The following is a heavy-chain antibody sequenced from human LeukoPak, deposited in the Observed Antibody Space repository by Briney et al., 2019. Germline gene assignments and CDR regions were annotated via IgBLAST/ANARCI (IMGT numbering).Heavy chain of an antibody. CDR3: AHIPSSSDY. J-gene: IGHJ4*02. D-gene: IGHD6-6*01. CDR1: GFTFGRYG. Sequence: GGSLRLSCAASGFTFGRYGMHWVRQPPGQGLEWVAFIWYDGSHKDYADSVKGRFTISGDNSKNTLYLQMNSLRAEDTAVYYCAHIPSSSDYWGQGTLVTVSS. V-gene: IGHV3-30*02. CDR2: IWYDGSHK.